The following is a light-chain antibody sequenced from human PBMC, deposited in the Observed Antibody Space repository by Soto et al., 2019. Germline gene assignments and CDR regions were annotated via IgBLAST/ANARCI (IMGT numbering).Light chain of an antibody. J-gene: IGKJ4*01. V-gene: IGKV3D-15*01. Sequence: PGERATLSCRASQSVTSKLAWYQQKPGQAPRLIIYETSSKMTGIPDRFSGSGSGTEFTLTISSLQSEDFAVYYCQQYNNWPLTFGGGTKVDI. CDR1: QSVTSK. CDR3: QQYNNWPLT. CDR2: ETS.